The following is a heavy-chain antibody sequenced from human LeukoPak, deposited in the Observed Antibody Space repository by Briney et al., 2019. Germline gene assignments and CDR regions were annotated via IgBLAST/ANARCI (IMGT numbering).Heavy chain of an antibody. D-gene: IGHD4-23*01. CDR3: ARARTTVLRYFDH. J-gene: IGHJ4*02. CDR2: INSDESST. CDR1: GFTFSNYW. Sequence: GGSLRLSCAASGFTFSNYWMHWVRRAPGKGLVWVSHINSDESSTSYADSVKGRFTISRDNAKNTLYLQMNSLRAEDTAVYHCARARTTVLRYFDHWGQGTLVIVSS. V-gene: IGHV3-74*01.